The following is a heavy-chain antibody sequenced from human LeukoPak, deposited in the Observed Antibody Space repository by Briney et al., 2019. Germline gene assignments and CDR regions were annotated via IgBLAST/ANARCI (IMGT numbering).Heavy chain of an antibody. D-gene: IGHD6-13*01. J-gene: IGHJ4*02. CDR2: IDPSDSYT. V-gene: IGHV5-10-1*01. CDR1: GYSFSSYW. Sequence: GESLGTSFKGSGYSFSSYWITWVRQMPGKGLEWMGRIDPSDSYTNYSPSFQGHVTISADKSISSAYLQWSSLKASDTAMYYCARLATAGPTGELDYWGQGTLGSLSS. CDR3: ARLATAGPTGELDY.